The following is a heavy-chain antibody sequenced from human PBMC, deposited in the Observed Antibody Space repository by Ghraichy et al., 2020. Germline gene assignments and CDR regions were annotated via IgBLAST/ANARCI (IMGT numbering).Heavy chain of an antibody. J-gene: IGHJ4*02. D-gene: IGHD6-6*01. CDR2: IIPIFGTA. CDR1: GGTFSSYA. Sequence: SVKVSCKASGGTFSSYAISWVRQAPGQGLEWMGGIIPIFGTANYAQKFQGRVTITADESTSTAYMELSSLRSEDTAVYYCACLQAGYSSSSESQDLGPPAFDYWGQGTLVTVSS. CDR3: ACLQAGYSSSSESQDLGPPAFDY. V-gene: IGHV1-69*13.